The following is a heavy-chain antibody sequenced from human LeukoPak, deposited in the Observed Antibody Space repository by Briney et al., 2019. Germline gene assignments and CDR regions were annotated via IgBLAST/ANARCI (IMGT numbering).Heavy chain of an antibody. CDR2: FHNSGTS. J-gene: IGHJ4*02. CDR3: TRGAGWLIDY. V-gene: IGHV4-59*01. CDR1: DDSISDYY. Sequence: SETLSLTCTVSDDSISDYYRGWIRQPPGKGLEWIGYFHNSGTSTYNPSLKSRVTTSADTSKNQFSLKLNSLTTADTAVYYCTRGAGWLIDYWGQGTLVTVSS. D-gene: IGHD3-16*01.